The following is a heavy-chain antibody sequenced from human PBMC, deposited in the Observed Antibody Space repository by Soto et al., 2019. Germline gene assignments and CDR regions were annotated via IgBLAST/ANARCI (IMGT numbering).Heavy chain of an antibody. D-gene: IGHD3-9*01. CDR1: GFTFSNYA. CDR3: AKNYDILRGSDSHVDY. J-gene: IGHJ4*02. V-gene: IGHV3-23*01. Sequence: GGSLRLSCAASGFTFSNYAMGWVRQAPGKGLEWVSAISGSGVSTYYADSVKGRFTISRDNSKNTLYLQMNSLRAEDTAIYYCAKNYDILRGSDSHVDYWGQGTLVTVSS. CDR2: ISGSGVST.